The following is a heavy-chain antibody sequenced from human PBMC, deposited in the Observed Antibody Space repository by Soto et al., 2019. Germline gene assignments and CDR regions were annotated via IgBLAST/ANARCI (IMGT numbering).Heavy chain of an antibody. CDR2: ISAYNGNT. Sequence: ASVKVSCKASGYTFTIYGISWVRQAPGQGLEWMGWISAYNGNTNYAQKLQGRVTMTTDTSTSTAYMELRSLRSDDTAVYYCARDRFYDSSGYNNKFDYWGQGTLVTVSS. CDR1: GYTFTIYG. V-gene: IGHV1-18*01. CDR3: ARDRFYDSSGYNNKFDY. D-gene: IGHD3-22*01. J-gene: IGHJ4*02.